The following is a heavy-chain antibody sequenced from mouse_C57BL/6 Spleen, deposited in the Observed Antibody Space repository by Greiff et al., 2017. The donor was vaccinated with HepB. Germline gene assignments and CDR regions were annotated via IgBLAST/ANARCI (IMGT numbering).Heavy chain of an antibody. CDR1: GYTFTSYW. D-gene: IGHD1-1*01. Sequence: VKLQQPGAELVRPGTSVKLSCKASGYTFTSYWMHWVKQRPGQGLEWIGVIDPSDSYTNYNQKFKGKATLTVDTSSSTAYMQLSSLTSEDSAVYYCARPVIYYYGSSPRRYFDVWGTGTTVTVSS. CDR2: IDPSDSYT. CDR3: ARPVIYYYGSSPRRYFDV. J-gene: IGHJ1*03. V-gene: IGHV1-59*01.